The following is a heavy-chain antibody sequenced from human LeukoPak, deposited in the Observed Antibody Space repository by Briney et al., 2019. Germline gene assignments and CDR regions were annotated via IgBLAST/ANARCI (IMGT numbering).Heavy chain of an antibody. Sequence: PGGSLRLSCAASGFTFSGQRMSWLRQAPGKGLGWVSVIGGNSGYSHYTDSVQGRFTISRDNSKNMLYLQMNSLRAADTAVYYCAKDGTGYSGVWGQGTLVTVSS. J-gene: IGHJ4*02. CDR3: AKDGTGYSGV. V-gene: IGHV3-23*01. D-gene: IGHD5-12*01. CDR2: IGGNSGYS. CDR1: GFTFSGQR.